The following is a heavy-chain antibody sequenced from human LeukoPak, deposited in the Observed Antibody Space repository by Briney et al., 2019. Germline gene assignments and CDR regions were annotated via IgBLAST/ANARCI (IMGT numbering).Heavy chain of an antibody. V-gene: IGHV1-18*01. J-gene: IGHJ4*02. CDR2: ISAYNGNT. CDR1: GYTFTSYG. Sequence: ASVKVSCKASGYTFTSYGISWVRQAPGQGLEWMGWISAYNGNTNYAQKFQGRVTITRNTSISTAYMELSSLRSEDTAVYYCARGRSSSRHEGAIDYWGQGTLVTVSS. CDR3: ARGRSSSRHEGAIDY. D-gene: IGHD6-13*01.